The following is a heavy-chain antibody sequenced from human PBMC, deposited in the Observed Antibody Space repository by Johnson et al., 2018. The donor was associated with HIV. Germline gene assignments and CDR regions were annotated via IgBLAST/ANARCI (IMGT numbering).Heavy chain of an antibody. CDR2: ISWNSGSI. CDR1: GFSFDDYA. CDR3: ARGGIIHDAFDI. D-gene: IGHD1-1*01. J-gene: IGHJ3*02. Sequence: EVQLVESGGGVVQPGRSLRLSCAASGFSFDDYAMHWVRQVAGKGLEWVSGISWNSGSIGYADSLKGRFTILRDNSKNTLYLQMSSLRAEDTAVYYCARGGIIHDAFDIWGQGTMVTVSS. V-gene: IGHV3-9*01.